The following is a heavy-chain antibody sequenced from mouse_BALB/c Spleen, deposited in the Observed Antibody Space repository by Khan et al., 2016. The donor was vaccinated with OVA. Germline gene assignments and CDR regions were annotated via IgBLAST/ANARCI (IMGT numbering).Heavy chain of an antibody. CDR1: GYTFTSYW. CDR2: IYPGDGDT. D-gene: IGHD2-14*01. CDR3: ASYRYCYFDY. J-gene: IGHJ2*01. V-gene: IGHV1-87*01. Sequence: QVQLKESGAELARPGASVKLSCKSSGYTFTSYWMQWVKQRPGQGLEWIGAIYPGDGDTRYTQKFKGKATLSADKSSSTAYMQLSSLASEDSAVDFCASYRYCYFDYWGQGTTLTVSS.